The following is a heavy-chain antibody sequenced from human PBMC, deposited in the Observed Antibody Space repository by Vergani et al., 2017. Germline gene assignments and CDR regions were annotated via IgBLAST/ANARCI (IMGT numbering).Heavy chain of an antibody. CDR3: VRDLDCSPINCYRGFDH. J-gene: IGHJ5*02. Sequence: EVQLVESGGGMVQPGRSLRLSCGASGFKFGDYAMHWVRQAPGKGLEWVSGISWNSGRTDYAYSVKGRLIISRENDKKSLFLIMNSLRPDATALYYCVRDLDCSPINCYRGFDHWGQGTLVTVSS. CDR1: GFKFGDYA. V-gene: IGHV3-9*01. CDR2: ISWNSGRT. D-gene: IGHD2-15*01.